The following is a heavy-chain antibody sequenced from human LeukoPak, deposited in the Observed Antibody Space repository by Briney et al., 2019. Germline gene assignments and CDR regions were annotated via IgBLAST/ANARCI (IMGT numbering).Heavy chain of an antibody. D-gene: IGHD2-8*01. CDR2: TYYRSKWYN. CDR1: GDSVSSNSAA. CDR3: ARGYCTNGVCYKRDYYYYYMDV. J-gene: IGHJ6*03. Sequence: SQTLSLTCAISGDSVSSNSAAWNWIRQSPSRGLEWLGRTYYRSKWYNDYAVSVKSRITINPDTSKNQFSLQLNSVTPEDTAVYYCARGYCTNGVCYKRDYYYYYMDVWGKGTTVTVSS. V-gene: IGHV6-1*01.